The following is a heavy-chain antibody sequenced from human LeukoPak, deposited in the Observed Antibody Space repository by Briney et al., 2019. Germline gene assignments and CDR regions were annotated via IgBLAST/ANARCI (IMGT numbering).Heavy chain of an antibody. CDR1: GFTLRSYW. J-gene: IGHJ4*02. Sequence: GGSLRLSCAASGFTLRSYWMHWVRHAPGEGVVWVARVNHDGGSTTSADSLKGRFTTSRDNAKNTLYLQICSLRDQDTAVYYCARDAVEGDNDFYSSGPGAPVTASS. V-gene: IGHV3-74*01. D-gene: IGHD1-14*01. CDR3: ARDAVEGDNDFYS. CDR2: VNHDGGST.